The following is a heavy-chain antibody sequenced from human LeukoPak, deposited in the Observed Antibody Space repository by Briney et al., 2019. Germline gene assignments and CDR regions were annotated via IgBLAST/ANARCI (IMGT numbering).Heavy chain of an antibody. V-gene: IGHV3-23*01. D-gene: IGHD5-18*01. CDR1: GFTFSSYA. J-gene: IGHJ4*02. CDR3: ARSWIQLWLLGY. CDR2: ISGSGGST. Sequence: GGSLRLSCAASGFTFSSYAMSWVRQAPGKGLEWVSAISGSGGSTYYADSVKGRFTISRDNSKNTLYLQMNSPRAEDTAVYYCARSWIQLWLLGYWGQGTLVTVAS.